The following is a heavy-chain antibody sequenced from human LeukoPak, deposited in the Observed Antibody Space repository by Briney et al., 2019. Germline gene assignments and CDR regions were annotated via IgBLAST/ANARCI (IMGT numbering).Heavy chain of an antibody. V-gene: IGHV3-30*02. CDR2: IRYDGSNK. CDR1: GFTFSSYG. D-gene: IGHD3-9*01. CDR3: ARGGYDILTGYYSVPNDY. Sequence: GGSLRLSCAASGFTFSSYGMHWVRQAPGKGLEWVAFIRYDGSNKYYADSVKGRFTISRDNAKNTLYLQMNSLRAEDTAVYYCARGGYDILTGYYSVPNDYWGQGTLVTVSS. J-gene: IGHJ4*02.